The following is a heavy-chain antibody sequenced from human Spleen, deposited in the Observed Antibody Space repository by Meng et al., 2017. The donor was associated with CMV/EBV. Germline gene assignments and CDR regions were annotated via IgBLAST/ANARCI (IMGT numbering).Heavy chain of an antibody. Sequence: SINSSDYYWSWIRQHPGKGLEWSGYIYYSGSTYYNPSLKSRVTMSVDTSQNQFSLKLSSVTAADTAVYYCARLAYYYDTSGHYRDYWGQGTLVTVSS. V-gene: IGHV4-31*02. CDR2: IYYSGST. CDR1: SINSSDYY. D-gene: IGHD3-22*01. J-gene: IGHJ4*02. CDR3: ARLAYYYDTSGHYRDY.